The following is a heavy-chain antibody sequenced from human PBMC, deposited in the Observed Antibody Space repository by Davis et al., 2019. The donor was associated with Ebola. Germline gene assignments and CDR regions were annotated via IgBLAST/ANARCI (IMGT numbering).Heavy chain of an antibody. Sequence: GESLKISCKASGYTFTKYWIGWVRQMPGKGLEWMGIIYPDDSDTRYSPSFQGQVTISADKSISTAYLQWSSLKASDTAMYYCARRPRAIVAVDYWGQGTLVTVSS. CDR2: IYPDDSDT. CDR3: ARRPRAIVAVDY. V-gene: IGHV5-51*01. CDR1: GYTFTKYW. J-gene: IGHJ4*02. D-gene: IGHD5-12*01.